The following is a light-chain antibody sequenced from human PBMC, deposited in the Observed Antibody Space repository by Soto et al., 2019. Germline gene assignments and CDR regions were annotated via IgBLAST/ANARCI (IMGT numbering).Light chain of an antibody. V-gene: IGKV1-39*01. J-gene: IGKJ1*01. CDR3: QQCDTFST. CDR1: QGISNY. Sequence: DIQMTQSPSSLSASVGDRVTITCRASQGISNYLNWYQQKPGKAPNHLIYAASTLESGVPSRFNGSGYGTEFTLTISSLQPDDFATYYCQQCDTFSTFGRGTKVDI. CDR2: AAS.